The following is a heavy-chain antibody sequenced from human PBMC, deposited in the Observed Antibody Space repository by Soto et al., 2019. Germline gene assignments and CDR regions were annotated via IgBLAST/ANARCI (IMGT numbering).Heavy chain of an antibody. D-gene: IGHD5-12*01. CDR3: ARYRTWSGYDFNY. CDR1: GFTFNSHA. V-gene: IGHV3-23*01. CDR2: ATGSGETT. J-gene: IGHJ4*02. Sequence: EVQLLESGGGLVQPGGSLRLSCAAAGFTFNSHALSWVRQAPGKGLAWVSSATGSGETTYYADSVTGRFTISRDNSKNTLYRQMNSLRSADTAGYYCARYRTWSGYDFNYWGQGTLVTVSS.